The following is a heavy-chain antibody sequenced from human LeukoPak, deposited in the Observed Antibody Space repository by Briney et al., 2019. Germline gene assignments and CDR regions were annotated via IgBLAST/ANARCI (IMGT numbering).Heavy chain of an antibody. CDR1: GFTFSSYA. V-gene: IGHV3-30-3*01. CDR2: ISYDGSNK. D-gene: IGHD1-1*01. Sequence: PGRSLRLSCAASGFTFSSYAMHWVRQAPGKGLEWVAVISYDGSNKYYADSVKGRFTISRDNSKNTLYLQMNSLGAEDTAVYYCAKGAFNQLLDYWGQGTLVTVSS. J-gene: IGHJ4*02. CDR3: AKGAFNQLLDY.